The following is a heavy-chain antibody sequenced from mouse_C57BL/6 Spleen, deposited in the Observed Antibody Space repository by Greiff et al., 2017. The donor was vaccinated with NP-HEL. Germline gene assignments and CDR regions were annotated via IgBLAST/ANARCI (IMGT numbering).Heavy chain of an antibody. CDR2: IDPETGGT. J-gene: IGHJ2*01. CDR3: TRNGGWLLQLDY. V-gene: IGHV1-15*01. D-gene: IGHD2-3*01. Sequence: QVQLQQSGAELVRPGASVTLSCKASGYTFTDYEMHWVKQTPVHGLEWIGAIDPETGGTAYTQKFKGKAILTADKSSSTAYMELRSLTSEDSAVYYGTRNGGWLLQLDYWGQGTTLTVSS. CDR1: GYTFTDYE.